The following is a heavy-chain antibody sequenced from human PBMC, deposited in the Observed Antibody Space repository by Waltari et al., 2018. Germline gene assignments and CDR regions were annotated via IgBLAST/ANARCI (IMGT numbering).Heavy chain of an antibody. Sequence: QVQLVQSGAEVKKPGSSVKVSCKASGRTFSSYAISWVRQAPGQGLEWMGGIIPIFGTANYEQKFQGRVTITTDESTSTAYMELSSLRSEDTAVYYCASPTHDYYDSSGYSSYFDYWGQGTLVTVSS. CDR2: IIPIFGTA. CDR1: GRTFSSYA. CDR3: ASPTHDYYDSSGYSSYFDY. J-gene: IGHJ4*02. V-gene: IGHV1-69*05. D-gene: IGHD3-22*01.